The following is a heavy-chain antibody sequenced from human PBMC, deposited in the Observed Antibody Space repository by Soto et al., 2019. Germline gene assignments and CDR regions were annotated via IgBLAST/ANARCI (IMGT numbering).Heavy chain of an antibody. CDR2: ISQSGNT. V-gene: IGHV4-34*01. D-gene: IGHD6-6*01. Sequence: SETLSLTYSIHSGSFRGYCGRWILQPLVNGLEWIGEISQSGNTNYSPSLKSRVSISIDTSKKQFSLNLACVYAEDTAVYYCARAAKVGGSSQTGPEFWGNGTLVAV. CDR1: SGSFRGYC. CDR3: ARAAKVGGSSQTGPEF. J-gene: IGHJ4*01.